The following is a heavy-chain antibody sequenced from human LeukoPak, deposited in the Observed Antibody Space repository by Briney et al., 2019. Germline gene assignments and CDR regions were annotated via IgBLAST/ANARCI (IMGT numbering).Heavy chain of an antibody. Sequence: AAVTVSCKASGYTFTGYYMHWVRQAPGQGLEWMGWINPNSGGTNYAQKFQGRVTMTRDTSISTAYMELSRLRSDDTAVYYCARDPRYSSSSPYYFDCWGQGTLVTVSS. V-gene: IGHV1-2*02. J-gene: IGHJ4*02. CDR1: GYTFTGYY. CDR3: ARDPRYSSSSPYYFDC. CDR2: INPNSGGT. D-gene: IGHD6-6*01.